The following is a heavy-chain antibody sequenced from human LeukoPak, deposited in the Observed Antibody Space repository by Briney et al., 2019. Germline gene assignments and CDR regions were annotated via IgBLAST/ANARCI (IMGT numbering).Heavy chain of an antibody. CDR2: IKQDGSDK. CDR3: AREARWARDY. V-gene: IGHV3-7*05. Sequence: GGSLRLSCAASGFNFSTYWMSWVRQAPGKGLEWLANIKQDGSDKYYLDSVKGRFTISRDNAKNSLYLQMNSLTAEDTAVYYCAREARWARDYWGQGTLVTVSS. CDR1: GFNFSTYW. D-gene: IGHD1-26*01. J-gene: IGHJ4*02.